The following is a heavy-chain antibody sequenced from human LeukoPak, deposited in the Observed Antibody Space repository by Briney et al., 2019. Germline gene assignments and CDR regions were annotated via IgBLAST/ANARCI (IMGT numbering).Heavy chain of an antibody. D-gene: IGHD3-22*01. Sequence: GESLKISCKGSGYSFSSYWIAWVRQMSGKGLEWMGIISPGGSDTRYSPSFQGQVTISADKSISTAYLQWSSLKASDTAIYYCARRSDSSGYYRAFDYWGQGTLVTVSS. V-gene: IGHV5-51*01. CDR1: GYSFSSYW. J-gene: IGHJ4*02. CDR2: ISPGGSDT. CDR3: ARRSDSSGYYRAFDY.